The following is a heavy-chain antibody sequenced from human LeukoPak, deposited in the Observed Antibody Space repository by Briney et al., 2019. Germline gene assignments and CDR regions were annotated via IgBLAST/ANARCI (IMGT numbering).Heavy chain of an antibody. V-gene: IGHV4-31*03. CDR2: IYYSGST. CDR1: GGSISSGGYY. CDR3: ARDGNSSGDFDY. D-gene: IGHD4-23*01. J-gene: IGHJ4*02. Sequence: SQTLSLTCTVSGGSISSGGYYWSWIRQHPGKGLEWIGYIYYSGSTYYNPSLKSRVTISVDTSKNQFSLKLSSVTAADTAVYYCARDGNSSGDFDYWGQGTLVTVSS.